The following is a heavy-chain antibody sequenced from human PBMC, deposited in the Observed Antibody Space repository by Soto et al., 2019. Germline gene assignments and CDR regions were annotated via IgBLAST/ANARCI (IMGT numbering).Heavy chain of an antibody. Sequence: SETLSLTCALYGGSFSGYYWSWIRQPPGKGLEWIGESNHTGTSHYNVSLESRLTISVNTSKNQFSLKLGSVSAADTAVYYCAGRSSDWLDPWGQGTLVTVSS. CDR1: GGSFSGYY. CDR2: SNHTGTS. V-gene: IGHV4-34*01. CDR3: AGRSSDWLDP. J-gene: IGHJ5*02. D-gene: IGHD3-10*01.